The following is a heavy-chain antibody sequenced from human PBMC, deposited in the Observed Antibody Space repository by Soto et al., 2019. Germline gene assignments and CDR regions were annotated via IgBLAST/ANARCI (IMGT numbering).Heavy chain of an antibody. J-gene: IGHJ4*02. D-gene: IGHD3-10*01. CDR3: ARGPYGSGIFSY. CDR2: IYYSGGT. CDR1: GGSISSGGYY. V-gene: IGHV4-31*03. Sequence: SETLSLTCTVSGGSISSGGYYWSWIRQHPGKGLEWIGYIYYSGGTYYNPSLKSRVTISVDTSKNQFSLKLSSVTAADTAVYYCARGPYGSGIFSYWGQGTLVTVSS.